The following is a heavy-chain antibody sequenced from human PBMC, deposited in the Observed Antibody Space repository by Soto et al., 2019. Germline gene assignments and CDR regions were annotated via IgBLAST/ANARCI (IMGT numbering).Heavy chain of an antibody. V-gene: IGHV3-23*01. CDR2: ISGSGGTT. CDR1: GFSFSTYA. Sequence: EVQLLESGGGLVQPEGSLRLSCAASGFSFSTYAMSWVRQAPGKGLEWVSGISGSGGTTYYADSVKGRFTISRDNSKNTLYLQVNSLRAEDTAVYYCAKDQAAGGTISRYFQYWGQGTLVTGSS. J-gene: IGHJ1*01. D-gene: IGHD6-13*01. CDR3: AKDQAAGGTISRYFQY.